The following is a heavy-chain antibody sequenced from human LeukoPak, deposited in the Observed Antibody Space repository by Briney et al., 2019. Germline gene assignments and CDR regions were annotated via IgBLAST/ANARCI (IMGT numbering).Heavy chain of an antibody. J-gene: IGHJ4*02. CDR1: GGSISSSSYY. Sequence: SETLSLTCTVSGGSISSSSYYWGWIRQPPGKGLEWIGSIYYSGSTYYNPSFKSRFTISVDTSKNQFSLKLSSVTAADTAVYYCARHGPYYFDYWGQGTLVTVSS. CDR2: IYYSGST. V-gene: IGHV4-39*01. CDR3: ARHGPYYFDY.